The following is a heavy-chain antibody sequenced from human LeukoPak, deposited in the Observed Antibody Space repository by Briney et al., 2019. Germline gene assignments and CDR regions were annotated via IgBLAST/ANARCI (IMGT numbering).Heavy chain of an antibody. D-gene: IGHD1-1*01. CDR3: ARGTQNWNPLDY. J-gene: IGHJ4*02. Sequence: SETLSLTCTVSGGSISIYYWSWIRQPPGKGLEWIGNIYYSGSTNYNPSLKSRVTISVDTSKNQFSLKLSSVTAADTAVYYCARGTQNWNPLDYWGQGTLVTVSS. CDR2: IYYSGST. V-gene: IGHV4-59*01. CDR1: GGSISIYY.